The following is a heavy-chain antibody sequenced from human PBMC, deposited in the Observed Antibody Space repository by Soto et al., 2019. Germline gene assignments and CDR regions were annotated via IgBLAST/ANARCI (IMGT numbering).Heavy chain of an antibody. J-gene: IGHJ4*02. V-gene: IGHV1-18*01. CDR1: GYTFTSYG. CDR2: ISAYNGNT. D-gene: IGHD3-9*01. CDR3: ARDPYYDILTGYSPFDY. Sequence: AASVKVSCKASGYTFTSYGISWVRQAPGQGLEWMGWISAYNGNTNYAQKLQGRVTMTTDTSTSTAYMELRSLRSDDTAVYYCARDPYYDILTGYSPFDYWGQGTLVTVSS.